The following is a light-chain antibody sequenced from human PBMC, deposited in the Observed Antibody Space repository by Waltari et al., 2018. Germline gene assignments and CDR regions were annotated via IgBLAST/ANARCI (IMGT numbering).Light chain of an antibody. Sequence: DLQMTQSPSSPSASVGDRVNITCRASQSITSFLNWYQQKPGKAPKLLIYAASNLQSGVPSRFSGSGSGTDFSLTISSLQPEDFATYYCQQTYSTPDTFGGGTKVEIK. V-gene: IGKV1-39*01. CDR3: QQTYSTPDT. CDR2: AAS. J-gene: IGKJ4*01. CDR1: QSITSF.